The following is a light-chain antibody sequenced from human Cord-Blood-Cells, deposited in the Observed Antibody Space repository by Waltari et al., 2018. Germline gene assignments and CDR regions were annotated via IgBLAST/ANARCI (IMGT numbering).Light chain of an antibody. Sequence: EIVMTQSPATLSVSPGERATLSCRARQSVSSNLAWYPQKPGQAPRLLIYGASTRATGIPARFSGSGSGTEFTLTISSLQSEDFAVYYCQQYNNWPPLTFGGGTKVEIK. J-gene: IGKJ4*01. V-gene: IGKV3-15*01. CDR1: QSVSSN. CDR2: GAS. CDR3: QQYNNWPPLT.